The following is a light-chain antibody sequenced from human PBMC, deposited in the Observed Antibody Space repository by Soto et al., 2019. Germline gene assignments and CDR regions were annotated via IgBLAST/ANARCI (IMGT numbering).Light chain of an antibody. Sequence: EIVMTQSPATLSVSPGERATLSCRASQSVRSNLAWYQQKPGQAPRLLIYGVSARATGIPARFSGSGFGTEFTLTISSLQPDDFATYYCQQYNSYSTFGQGTKVDI. CDR1: QSVRSN. CDR2: GVS. J-gene: IGKJ1*01. CDR3: QQYNSYST. V-gene: IGKV3-15*01.